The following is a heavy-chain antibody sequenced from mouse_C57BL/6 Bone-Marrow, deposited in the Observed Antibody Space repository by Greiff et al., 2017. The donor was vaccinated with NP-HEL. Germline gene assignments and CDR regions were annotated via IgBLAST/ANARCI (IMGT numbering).Heavy chain of an antibody. Sequence: EVTLVESGGGLVQPGESLKLSCASNEYEFPSHDMSWVRKTPEKRLGLVAAINSDCGSTNYPDTMVRRFIISRDNTKKTLYLQMSSLRSEDTALYYCARHRLCLFDYWGQGTTLTVSS. CDR2: INSDCGST. J-gene: IGHJ2*01. CDR3: ARHRLCLFDY. CDR1: EYEFPSHD. D-gene: IGHD1-2*01. V-gene: IGHV5-2*01.